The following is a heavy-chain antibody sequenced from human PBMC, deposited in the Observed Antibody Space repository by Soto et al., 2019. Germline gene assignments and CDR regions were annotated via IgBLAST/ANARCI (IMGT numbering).Heavy chain of an antibody. CDR1: GFTFSGSW. CDR2: ISADGRET. Sequence: EVLLVESGGGLVQPGGSLRLSCAASGFTFSGSWMNWVRQAPGKGLEWVAYISADGRETNHVDSVKGRFTISRDNAKNSLYLQMNTLRPEDTAVYYCAIKPRRLDSWGQGTLVTVSS. J-gene: IGHJ4*02. CDR3: AIKPRRLDS. V-gene: IGHV3-7*01.